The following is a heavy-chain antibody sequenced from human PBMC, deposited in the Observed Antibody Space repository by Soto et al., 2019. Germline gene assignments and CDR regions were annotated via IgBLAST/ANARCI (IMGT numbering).Heavy chain of an antibody. CDR1: GGTFSSYA. CDR2: IIPIFGTA. Sequence: GASVKVSCKASGGTFSSYAISWVRQAPGQGLEWMGGIIPIFGTANYAQKFQGRVTITADESTSTAYMELSSLRSEDTAVYYCARASFYDSSGYSFDYWGQGTLVTVSS. D-gene: IGHD3-22*01. V-gene: IGHV1-69*13. CDR3: ARASFYDSSGYSFDY. J-gene: IGHJ4*02.